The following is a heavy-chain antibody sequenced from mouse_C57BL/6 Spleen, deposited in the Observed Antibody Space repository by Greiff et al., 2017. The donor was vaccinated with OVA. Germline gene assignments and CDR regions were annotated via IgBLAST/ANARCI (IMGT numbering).Heavy chain of an antibody. J-gene: IGHJ3*01. CDR1: GFNIKNTY. CDR3: AKRQDSSGYAWFAY. V-gene: IGHV14-3*01. Sequence: EVQLQESVAELVRPGASVKLSCTASGFNIKNTYMHWVKQRPEQGLEWIGRIDPANGNTKYAPKFQGKATITADTSSNTAYLQLSSLTSEDTAIYYCAKRQDSSGYAWFAYWGQGTLVTVSA. D-gene: IGHD3-2*02. CDR2: IDPANGNT.